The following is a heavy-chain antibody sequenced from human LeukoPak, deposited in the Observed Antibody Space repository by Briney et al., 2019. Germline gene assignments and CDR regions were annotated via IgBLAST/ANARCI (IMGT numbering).Heavy chain of an antibody. D-gene: IGHD6-13*01. V-gene: IGHV1-2*02. CDR3: ARDWSGGAAAVYY. CDR1: GYTFTGYY. J-gene: IGHJ4*02. Sequence: VASVKVSCKASGYTFTGYYMHWVRQAPGQGLEWMGWINPNNGGTNYAQKFQGRVTMTRDTSINTAYMELSRLRSDDTAVYYSARDWSGGAAAVYYWGQGTLVTVSS. CDR2: INPNNGGT.